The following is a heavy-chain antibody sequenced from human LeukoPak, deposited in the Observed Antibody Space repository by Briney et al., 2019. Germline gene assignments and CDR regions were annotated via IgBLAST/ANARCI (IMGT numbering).Heavy chain of an antibody. V-gene: IGHV4-59*01. CDR3: AARIMITFGGVIVPGYFDY. J-gene: IGHJ4*02. CDR1: GGSISSYY. CDR2: IYYSGST. D-gene: IGHD3-16*02. Sequence: NPSETLSLTCTVSGGSISSYYWSWIRQPPGKGLEWIGYIYYSGSTNYNPSLKSRVTISVDTSKNQFSLKLSSVTAADTAVYYCAARIMITFGGVIVPGYFDYWGQGTLVTVSS.